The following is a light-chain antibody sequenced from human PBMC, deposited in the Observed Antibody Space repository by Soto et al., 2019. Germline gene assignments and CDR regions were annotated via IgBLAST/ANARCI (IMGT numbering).Light chain of an antibody. J-gene: IGLJ2*01. CDR1: SSNIGAGYD. Sequence: QSVLTQPPSLSGAPGQRVTISCTGSSSNIGAGYDVHWYQQLPGTAPKLLIYGNSNRPSGVPDRFSGSKSGTSASLAITGLQAEDEADYYCQSYDSSLSGFVVFGGGTKLNVL. CDR2: GNS. V-gene: IGLV1-40*01. CDR3: QSYDSSLSGFVV.